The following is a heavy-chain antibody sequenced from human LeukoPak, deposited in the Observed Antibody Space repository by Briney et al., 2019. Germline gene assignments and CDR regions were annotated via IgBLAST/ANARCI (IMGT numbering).Heavy chain of an antibody. CDR3: ARASDFWSGYFPPLGFDY. J-gene: IGHJ4*02. Sequence: GGSLRLSCAASGFDFSNYYMNWVRQAPGKGLEWVSSITSTSVYTYYADSVKGRFTISRDNAKNSLYLQMNNLRAEDTAVYYCARASDFWSGYFPPLGFDYWGQGTLVTVSS. V-gene: IGHV3-21*01. CDR1: GFDFSNYY. CDR2: ITSTSVYT. D-gene: IGHD3-3*01.